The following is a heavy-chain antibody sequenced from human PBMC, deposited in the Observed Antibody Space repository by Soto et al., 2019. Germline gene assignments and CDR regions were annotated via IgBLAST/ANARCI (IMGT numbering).Heavy chain of an antibody. D-gene: IGHD3-22*01. CDR2: ISYDGSNK. V-gene: IGHV3-30*18. CDR1: GFTFSSYG. J-gene: IGHJ6*02. CDR3: AKSKIGDRSGYYIDYYYYGMAV. Sequence: QVQLVESGGGVVQPGRSLRLSCAASGFTFSSYGMHWVRQAPGKGLEWVAVISYDGSNKYYADSVKGRFTISRDNSKNKLYLPMNGLRAEDTAMYYCAKSKIGDRSGYYIDYYYYGMAVWGQGTTVTVSS.